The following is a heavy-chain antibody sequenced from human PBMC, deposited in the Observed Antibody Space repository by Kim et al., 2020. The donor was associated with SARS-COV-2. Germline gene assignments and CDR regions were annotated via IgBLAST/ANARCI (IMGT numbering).Heavy chain of an antibody. V-gene: IGHV3-9*01. CDR3: AKDKGGPYYYYGMDV. J-gene: IGHJ6*02. Sequence: DSVKGRFTISRDNAKNSLYLQMNSLRAEDTALYYCAKDKGGPYYYYGMDVWGQGTTVTVSS. D-gene: IGHD2-15*01.